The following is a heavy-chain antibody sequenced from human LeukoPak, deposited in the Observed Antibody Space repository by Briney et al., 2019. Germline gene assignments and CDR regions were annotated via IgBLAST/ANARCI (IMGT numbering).Heavy chain of an antibody. CDR2: IYYSGTI. V-gene: IGHV4-39*01. Sequence: SETLSLTCTVSGGSIDSSSYYWDWIRQPPGKGLEWLGNIYYSGTIFYTSSLKSRVTISTDMSKNQFSLRLTSVTAADTAVYYCARQRADYFYHYMDVWGKGTTVIVSS. J-gene: IGHJ6*03. CDR3: ARQRADYFYHYMDV. CDR1: GGSIDSSSYY.